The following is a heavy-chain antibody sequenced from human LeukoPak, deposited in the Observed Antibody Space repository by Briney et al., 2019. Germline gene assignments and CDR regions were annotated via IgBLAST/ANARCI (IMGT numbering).Heavy chain of an antibody. CDR2: IYYSGST. D-gene: IGHD4-23*01. Sequence: PSETLSLTCTVSGGSISSYYWNWIRQPPGKGLEWIGYIYYSGSTNYNPSLKSRVTISVDTSKNQFSLKLSSVTAADTAVYYCAWGHTGVLDYWGQGTLVTVSS. CDR1: GGSISSYY. CDR3: AWGHTGVLDY. V-gene: IGHV4-59*08. J-gene: IGHJ4*02.